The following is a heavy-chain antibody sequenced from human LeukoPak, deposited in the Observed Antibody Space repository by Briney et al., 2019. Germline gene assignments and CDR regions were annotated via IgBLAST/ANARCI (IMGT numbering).Heavy chain of an antibody. CDR3: ARSTVQLWIDY. CDR2: INPNSGST. CDR1: GYTFTDHY. Sequence: ASVKVSCKASGYTFTDHYMHWVRQAPGQGLEWMGWINPNSGSTTYAQKFQGRVTVTRDTSTSTVYMELSSLRSEDTAVYYCARSTVQLWIDYWGQGTLVTVSS. J-gene: IGHJ4*02. V-gene: IGHV1-2*02. D-gene: IGHD1-1*01.